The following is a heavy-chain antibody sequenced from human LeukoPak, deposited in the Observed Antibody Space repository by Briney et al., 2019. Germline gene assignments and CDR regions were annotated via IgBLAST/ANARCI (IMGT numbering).Heavy chain of an antibody. J-gene: IGHJ5*02. D-gene: IGHD2-15*01. V-gene: IGHV3-23*01. CDR3: AKARGFCSGGSCYNPFDP. Sequence: GGSLRLSCAASGFTFSSYAMSWVRQAPGKGLERVSGISASGGTYYADSVKGRFTISRDNSKNTLYVQMNSLRAEDTAVYYCAKARGFCSGGSCYNPFDPWGQGTLVTVSS. CDR1: GFTFSSYA. CDR2: ISASGGT.